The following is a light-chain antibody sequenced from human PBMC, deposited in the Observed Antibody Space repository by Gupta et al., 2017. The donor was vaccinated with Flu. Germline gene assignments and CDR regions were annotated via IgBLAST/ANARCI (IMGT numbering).Light chain of an antibody. CDR2: EVS. J-gene: IGKJ1*01. Sequence: DIVMTQTPLPLSVTPGQPASISCRSSQSLLHSDGMTYFFWYMQKQGHPPQLLSYEVSKRFSGVPDRFSGSGSGTDFTLNISRVEAEDVGIYYCMQSGHLRTFGQGTKVEIK. V-gene: IGKV2D-29*01. CDR1: QSLLHSDGMTY. CDR3: MQSGHLRT.